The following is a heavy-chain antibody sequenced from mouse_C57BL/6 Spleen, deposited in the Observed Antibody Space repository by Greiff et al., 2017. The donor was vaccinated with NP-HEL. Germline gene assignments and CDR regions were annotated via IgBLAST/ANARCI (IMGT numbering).Heavy chain of an antibody. CDR3: TRDANYYGSSPYFDY. J-gene: IGHJ2*01. V-gene: IGHV5-9-1*02. CDR1: GFTFSSYA. Sequence: EVKLVESGEGLVKPGGSLKLSCAASGFTFSSYAMSWVRQTPEKRLEWVAYISSGGDYIYYADTVKGRFTISRDNARNTLYLQMSSLKSEDTAMYYCTRDANYYGSSPYFDYWGQGTTLTVSS. CDR2: ISSGGDYI. D-gene: IGHD1-1*01.